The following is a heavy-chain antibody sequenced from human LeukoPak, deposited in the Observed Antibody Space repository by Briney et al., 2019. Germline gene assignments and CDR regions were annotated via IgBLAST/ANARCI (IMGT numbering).Heavy chain of an antibody. V-gene: IGHV3-33*06. Sequence: SLRLSCAASGFTFSNYAMHWVRQAPGKGLEGVAVIWYDGHNKYYADSVKGRFTVSRDNSKNRLYLQMNSLRAEDTALYYCVKDYFERSDSMGRAEYFQDWGQGTRVTVSS. J-gene: IGHJ1*01. CDR1: GFTFSNYA. CDR2: IWYDGHNK. D-gene: IGHD2/OR15-2a*01. CDR3: VKDYFERSDSMGRAEYFQD.